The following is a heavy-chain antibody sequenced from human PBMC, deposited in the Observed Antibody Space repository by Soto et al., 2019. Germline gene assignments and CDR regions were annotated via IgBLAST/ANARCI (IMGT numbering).Heavy chain of an antibody. J-gene: IGHJ5*02. Sequence: QVQLVQSGAEVKKPGASVKVSSKASGYTFTSYNFHWVRQAPGQGLEGLGMINPPGFITTYAQKFRRRVTMTGHTSTSVVYMELTNLRSDDPAVYYWATAAGRFGELFWVHPWAQGTLVSVSS. V-gene: IGHV1-46*01. CDR2: INPPGFIT. D-gene: IGHD3-10*01. CDR3: ATAAGRFGELFWVHP. CDR1: GYTFTSYN.